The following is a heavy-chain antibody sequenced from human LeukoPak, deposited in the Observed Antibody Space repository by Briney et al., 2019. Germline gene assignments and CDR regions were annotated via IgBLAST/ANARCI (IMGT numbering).Heavy chain of an antibody. Sequence: GGSLRLSCAASGFRLSDYGLHWVRQGPGKGLEWLAVINYDGSNRYYADSVEGRFTISKDSSENTLYLQMNRLRVDDTAIYYCARWGGTRQFYFDYWGQGTLATVSS. CDR3: ARWGGTRQFYFDY. V-gene: IGHV3-33*01. J-gene: IGHJ4*02. D-gene: IGHD2-2*01. CDR1: GFRLSDYG. CDR2: INYDGSNR.